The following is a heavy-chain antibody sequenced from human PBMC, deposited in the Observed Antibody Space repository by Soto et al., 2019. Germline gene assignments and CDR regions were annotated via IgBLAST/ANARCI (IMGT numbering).Heavy chain of an antibody. J-gene: IGHJ6*02. D-gene: IGHD1-26*01. V-gene: IGHV5-51*01. CDR2: IYPGDSDT. CDR3: ARRAAGDYVLDV. Sequence: PGESLKISFKDSGNRFTKYLFSWVRQMPVKGLEWMGIIYPGDSDTRYSPSFEGQVTISADKSISATFLQWSSLKASETAIYYCARRAAGDYVLDVWGQGTTVTVS. CDR1: GNRFTKYL.